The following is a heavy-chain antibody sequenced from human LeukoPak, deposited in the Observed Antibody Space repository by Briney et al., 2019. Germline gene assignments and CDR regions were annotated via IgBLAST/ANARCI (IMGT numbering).Heavy chain of an antibody. Sequence: SETLSLTCTVSGGSISSSSYYWGWIRQPPGKGLEWIGYIYYSGSTNYNPSLKSRVTISVDTSKNQFSLKLSSVTAADTAVYYCARLTYYYDSSGYYYVPYFDYWGQGTLVTVSS. J-gene: IGHJ4*02. V-gene: IGHV4-61*05. CDR2: IYYSGST. D-gene: IGHD3-22*01. CDR3: ARLTYYYDSSGYYYVPYFDY. CDR1: GGSISSSSYY.